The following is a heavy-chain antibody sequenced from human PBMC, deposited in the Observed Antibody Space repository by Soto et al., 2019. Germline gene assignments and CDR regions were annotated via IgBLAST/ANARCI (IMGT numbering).Heavy chain of an antibody. D-gene: IGHD1-26*01. CDR1: GYTFTSYA. CDR3: ARVGSLYWYFDL. J-gene: IGHJ2*01. Sequence: QVQLVQSGAEVKKPGASVKVSCKASGYTFTSYAMHWVRQAPGQRLEWMGWINAGNGNTKYSQKFQGRVTITRDTSASTSYMELSSLRSEDTAVYYCARVGSLYWYFDLWGSGTLVTVSS. CDR2: INAGNGNT. V-gene: IGHV1-3*01.